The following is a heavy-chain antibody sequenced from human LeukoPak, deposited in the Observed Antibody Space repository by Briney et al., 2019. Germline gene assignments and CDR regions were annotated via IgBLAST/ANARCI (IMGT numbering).Heavy chain of an antibody. CDR3: AISREWLRSYFDY. D-gene: IGHD5-12*01. CDR1: GYTFTGYY. V-gene: IGHV1-2*02. Sequence: ASVKVSCKASGYTFTGYYMHWVRQAPGQGLEWMGWINPNSGGTNYAQKFQGRVTMTRDTSISTAYMELSRLRSDDTAVYYCAISREWLRSYFDYWGQGTLVTVSS. CDR2: INPNSGGT. J-gene: IGHJ4*02.